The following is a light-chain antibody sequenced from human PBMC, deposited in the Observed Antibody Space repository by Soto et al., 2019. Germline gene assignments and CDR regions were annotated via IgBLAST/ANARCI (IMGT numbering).Light chain of an antibody. CDR1: QTISTL. Sequence: DIQMTQSPSTLSASVGDRVTITCRASQTISTLLAWYQQRPGKAPNLLIYKASSLESRVPSRFSGSGSGTEFTLTISSLQPDDFATYFCQQYSTYPWTFGQGTKVEVK. V-gene: IGKV1-5*03. CDR2: KAS. J-gene: IGKJ1*01. CDR3: QQYSTYPWT.